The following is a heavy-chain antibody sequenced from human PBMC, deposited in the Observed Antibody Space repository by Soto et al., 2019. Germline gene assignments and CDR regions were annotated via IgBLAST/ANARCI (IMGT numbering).Heavy chain of an antibody. Sequence: QVQLVESGGGVVQPGRSLRLSCAASGFTFSSYGMHWVRQAPGKGLEGVAVIWYDGSNKYYADSVKGRFTISRDNSKNTLYLQMNSLRAEDTAVYYCARDQGRGYSYGFDYWGQGTLVTVSS. CDR2: IWYDGSNK. CDR3: ARDQGRGYSYGFDY. D-gene: IGHD5-18*01. J-gene: IGHJ4*02. CDR1: GFTFSSYG. V-gene: IGHV3-33*01.